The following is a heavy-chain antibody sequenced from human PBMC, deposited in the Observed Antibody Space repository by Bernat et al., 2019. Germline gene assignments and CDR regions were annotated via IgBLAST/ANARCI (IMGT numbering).Heavy chain of an antibody. CDR2: ISSSGSTI. D-gene: IGHD3-10*01. Sequence: EVQLVESGGGLVQPGGSLRLSCAASGFTFSSYEMNWVRQAPGKGLEWVSYISSSGSTIYYADSVKGRFTISRDNAKNSLYLQMNSLRAEDTAVYYCARAVDGSGNLDYYMDVWGKGTTVTVSS. V-gene: IGHV3-48*03. CDR3: ARAVDGSGNLDYYMDV. CDR1: GFTFSSYE. J-gene: IGHJ6*03.